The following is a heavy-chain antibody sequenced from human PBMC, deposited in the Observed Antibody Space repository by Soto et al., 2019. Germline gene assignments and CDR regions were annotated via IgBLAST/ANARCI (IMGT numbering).Heavy chain of an antibody. Sequence: GGPVKVSRQASGYTLTSYSMQLVPQAPGQRLEWMGWINAGNGNTKYSQKFQGRVTITRDTSASTAYMELSSLRSEDTAVYYCARRPTFGGFDIWGQGTMVTVSS. CDR3: ARRPTFGGFDI. V-gene: IGHV1-3*01. J-gene: IGHJ3*02. D-gene: IGHD3-16*01. CDR1: GYTLTSYS. CDR2: INAGNGNT.